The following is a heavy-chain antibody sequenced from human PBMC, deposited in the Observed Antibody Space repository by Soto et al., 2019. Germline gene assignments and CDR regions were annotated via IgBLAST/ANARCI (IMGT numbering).Heavy chain of an antibody. CDR3: ARHGNVGSYSSWYSSGNWFDP. J-gene: IGHJ5*02. D-gene: IGHD6-13*01. Sequence: GESLKISCKGSGYSFTSYWISWVRQMPGKGLEWMGRIDPSDSYTNYSPSFQGHVTISADKSISTAYLQWSSLKASDTAMYYCARHGNVGSYSSWYSSGNWFDPWGQGTLVTVSS. V-gene: IGHV5-10-1*01. CDR2: IDPSDSYT. CDR1: GYSFTSYW.